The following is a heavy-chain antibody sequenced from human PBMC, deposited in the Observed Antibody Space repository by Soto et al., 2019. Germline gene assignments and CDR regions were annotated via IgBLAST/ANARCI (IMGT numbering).Heavy chain of an antibody. V-gene: IGHV4-34*01. J-gene: IGHJ6*03. CDR3: ARARFQNYYYYYYMDV. Sequence: SETLSLTCAVYGGSFSGYYWSWIRQPPGKGLEWIGEINHSGSTNYNPSLKSRVTISVDTSKNQFSLKLSSVTAADTAVYYCARARFQNYYYYYYMDVWGKGTTVTVSS. CDR1: GGSFSGYY. CDR2: INHSGST.